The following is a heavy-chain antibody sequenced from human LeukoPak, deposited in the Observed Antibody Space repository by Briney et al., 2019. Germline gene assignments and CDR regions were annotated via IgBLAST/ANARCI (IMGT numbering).Heavy chain of an antibody. V-gene: IGHV4-39*01. Sequence: SETLSLTCSVSGDSVSSTSYYWGWIRQPPGKGLEWIASNLYSVKSYYNPSFNSRVTISVDTSNNRLSLRLTSVNAADTAVYYCARLRDARWLLEYWGQGTLVTASS. CDR3: ARLRDARWLLEY. J-gene: IGHJ4*02. CDR2: NLYSVKS. CDR1: GDSVSSTSYY. D-gene: IGHD4-17*01.